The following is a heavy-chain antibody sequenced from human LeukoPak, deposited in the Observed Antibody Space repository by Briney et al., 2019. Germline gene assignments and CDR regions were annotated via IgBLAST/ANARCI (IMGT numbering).Heavy chain of an antibody. Sequence: ASVKVSCKASGYTFTGYYMHWVRQAPGQGLEWMGWINPNSGGTNYAQKFQGRVTMTRDKSISTAYLQWSSLKASDTAMYYCARLLSGGSYLGNFDLWGRGTLVTVSS. D-gene: IGHD1-26*01. CDR2: INPNSGGT. CDR1: GYTFTGYY. V-gene: IGHV1-2*02. J-gene: IGHJ2*01. CDR3: ARLLSGGSYLGNFDL.